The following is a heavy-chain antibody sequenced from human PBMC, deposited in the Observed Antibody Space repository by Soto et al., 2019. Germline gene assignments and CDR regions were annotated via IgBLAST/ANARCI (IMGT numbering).Heavy chain of an antibody. CDR1: GGSISSYY. V-gene: IGHV4-59*08. CDR2: IYYSGST. Sequence: SETLSLTCTVSGGSISSYYWSWIRQPPGKGLEWIGYIYYSGSTNYNPSLKSRVTISVDTSKNQFSLKLSSVTAADTAVYYCARLRGYSSGWYAYYYYYGMDVWGQGTTVTVSS. CDR3: ARLRGYSSGWYAYYYYYGMDV. J-gene: IGHJ6*02. D-gene: IGHD6-19*01.